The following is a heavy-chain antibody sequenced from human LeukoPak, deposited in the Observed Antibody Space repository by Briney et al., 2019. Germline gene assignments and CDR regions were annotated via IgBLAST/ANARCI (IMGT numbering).Heavy chain of an antibody. J-gene: IGHJ3*02. CDR1: GGSISSNNW. CDR3: ARILGFMRDEVDI. V-gene: IGHV4-4*02. Sequence: SETLSLTCGVSGGSISSNNWWSWVRQPPGQGREWIGEIYHSGSANYNPPLKSRVTISVDKSKNQLSLKLISVTAADTAVYYCARILGFMRDEVDIWGQGTMVTVSS. CDR2: IYHSGSA. D-gene: IGHD3-16*01.